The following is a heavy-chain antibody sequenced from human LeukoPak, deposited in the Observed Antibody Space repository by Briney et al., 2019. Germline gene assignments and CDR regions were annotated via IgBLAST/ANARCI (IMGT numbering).Heavy chain of an antibody. Sequence: ESLRLSCKGSGFSFSTYWISWVRQMPGKGLEWMGTMDPSGSYTNYSPSFQGHVTISADKSISTAYLQWSSLKASDIAMYYCARHILGGPAFDMWGQGTMVTVSS. CDR1: GFSFSTYW. CDR2: MDPSGSYT. V-gene: IGHV5-10-1*01. D-gene: IGHD1-26*01. J-gene: IGHJ3*02. CDR3: ARHILGGPAFDM.